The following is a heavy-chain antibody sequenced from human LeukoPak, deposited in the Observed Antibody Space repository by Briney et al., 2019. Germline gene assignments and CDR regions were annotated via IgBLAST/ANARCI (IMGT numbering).Heavy chain of an antibody. Sequence: QSWGSLRLSCAASGFTFSSYSMNWVRQAPGKGLEWVSYITSSSTTIYYADSVKGRFTISRDSAKNSLYLQMNSLRAEDTAVYYCARVRDAYNYFDYWGQGTLVTVSS. CDR3: ARVRDAYNYFDY. CDR1: GFTFSSYS. D-gene: IGHD1-14*01. J-gene: IGHJ4*02. CDR2: ITSSSTTI. V-gene: IGHV3-48*01.